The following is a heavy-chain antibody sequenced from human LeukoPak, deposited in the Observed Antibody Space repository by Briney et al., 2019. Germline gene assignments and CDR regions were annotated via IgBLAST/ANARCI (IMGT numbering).Heavy chain of an antibody. Sequence: GGSLRLSCAASGFTGSHNYMSWVRQAPGKGLEWVSATHSSGGTYYADSVKGRFTISRDTSKNTLYLQINSLSVEDTAVYYCIVFGDSNHWGQGTLVTVSS. CDR3: IVFGDSNH. D-gene: IGHD4-17*01. CDR2: THSSGGT. J-gene: IGHJ5*02. V-gene: IGHV3-53*01. CDR1: GFTGSHNY.